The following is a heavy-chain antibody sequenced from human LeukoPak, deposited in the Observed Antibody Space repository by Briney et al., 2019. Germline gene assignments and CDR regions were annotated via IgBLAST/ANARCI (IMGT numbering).Heavy chain of an antibody. CDR3: ARRDTSSWHFAY. J-gene: IGHJ4*02. V-gene: IGHV5-51*01. CDR1: GYTFSSYW. Sequence: GESLKISCKGSGYTFSSYWIGWVRQMPGKGLEWMGIIYPDDSDTRYSPSFQGQVTISADKSISTAYLQWSSLKASDTAMYYCARRDTSSWHFAYWGQGTLVTVSS. D-gene: IGHD6-13*01. CDR2: IYPDDSDT.